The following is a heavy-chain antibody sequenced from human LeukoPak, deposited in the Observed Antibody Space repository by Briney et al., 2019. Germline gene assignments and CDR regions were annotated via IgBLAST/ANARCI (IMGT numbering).Heavy chain of an antibody. V-gene: IGHV4-39*07. CDR1: GGSISSSSYY. CDR3: ARAPGFGYYYMDV. CDR2: IYFSGST. Sequence: SETLSLTCTVSGGSISSSSYYWGWIRHPPGKGLEWIGSIYFSGSTFYNPSLKSRLTISVDTSKNQLSLKLRSVTAADTAVYYCARAPGFGYYYMDVWGKGTTVIVSS. D-gene: IGHD3-16*01. J-gene: IGHJ6*03.